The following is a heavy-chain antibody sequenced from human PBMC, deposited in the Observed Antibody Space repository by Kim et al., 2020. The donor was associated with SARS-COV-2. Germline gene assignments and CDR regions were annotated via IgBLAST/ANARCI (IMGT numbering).Heavy chain of an antibody. V-gene: IGHV1-3*01. Sequence: ASVKVSCKASGYTFTSYAMHWVRQAPGQRLEWMGWINAGNGNTKYSQKFQGRVTITRDTSASTAYMELSSLRSEDTAVYYCARGLRYSSPVRGERQDYWGQGTLVTVSS. J-gene: IGHJ4*02. CDR3: ARGLRYSSPVRGERQDY. CDR2: INAGNGNT. D-gene: IGHD6-19*01. CDR1: GYTFTSYA.